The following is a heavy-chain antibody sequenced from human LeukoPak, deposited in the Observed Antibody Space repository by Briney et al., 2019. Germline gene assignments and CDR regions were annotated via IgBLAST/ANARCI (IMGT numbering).Heavy chain of an antibody. Sequence: GGSLRLSCAASGFTFSSYAMSWVRQAPGKGLEWVSYISSSSSTIYYADSVKGRFTISRDNAKNSLYLQMNSLRAEDTAVYYCARDRLRETTVTTFDYWGQGTLVTVSS. CDR3: ARDRLRETTVTTFDY. D-gene: IGHD4-17*01. CDR1: GFTFSSYA. V-gene: IGHV3-48*01. CDR2: ISSSSSTI. J-gene: IGHJ4*02.